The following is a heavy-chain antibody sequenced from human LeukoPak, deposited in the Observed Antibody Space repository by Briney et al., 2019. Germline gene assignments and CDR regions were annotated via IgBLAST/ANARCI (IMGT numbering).Heavy chain of an antibody. Sequence: PSETLPLTCTVSGGSFSSRSYYWGWIRQPPGKGLEWIGSIYYSGSTYSNPSLRSRVTISVDTSKNQFSLKLSSVTAADTAVYYCAREGASSGWDFVDYWGQGTLVTVSS. CDR2: IYYSGST. D-gene: IGHD6-19*01. CDR3: AREGASSGWDFVDY. CDR1: GGSFSSRSYY. J-gene: IGHJ4*02. V-gene: IGHV4-39*07.